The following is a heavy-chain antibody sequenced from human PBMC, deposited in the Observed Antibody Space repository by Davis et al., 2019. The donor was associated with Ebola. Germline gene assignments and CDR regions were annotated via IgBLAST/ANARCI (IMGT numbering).Heavy chain of an antibody. CDR1: GYTFTSYA. J-gene: IGHJ4*02. V-gene: IGHV1-18*01. CDR2: ISAYNGNT. CDR3: ARYSGYEKFDY. Sequence: ASVKVSCKASGYTFTSYAMHWVRQAPGQRLEWMGWISAYNGNTNYAQKLQGRVTMTTDTSTSTAYMELRSLRSDDTAVYYCARYSGYEKFDYWGQGTLVTVSS. D-gene: IGHD5-12*01.